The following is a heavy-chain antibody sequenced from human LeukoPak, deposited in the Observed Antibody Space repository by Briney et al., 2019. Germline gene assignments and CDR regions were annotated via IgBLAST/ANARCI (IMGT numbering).Heavy chain of an antibody. Sequence: GRSLRLSCAASGITFSSFCMHWARQAPGKGLEGLAIISYDGNNKYYADSVKGRFTISRDNSKNTVYLQMNSLRAEDTAVYYCAKDRYYYGSGTYPLDYWGQGTLVTVSS. CDR1: GITFSSFC. D-gene: IGHD3-10*01. CDR3: AKDRYYYGSGTYPLDY. V-gene: IGHV3-30*18. CDR2: ISYDGNNK. J-gene: IGHJ4*02.